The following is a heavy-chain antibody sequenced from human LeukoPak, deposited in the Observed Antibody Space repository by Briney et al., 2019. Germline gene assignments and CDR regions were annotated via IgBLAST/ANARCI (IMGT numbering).Heavy chain of an antibody. V-gene: IGHV4-59*12. D-gene: IGHD2-2*01. CDR1: GGSISRYY. CDR2: MHYSGTT. J-gene: IGHJ4*02. CDR3: ARGGPGGNIVVVPAAPAHFDY. Sequence: PSDTLSLTCTVCGGSISRYYWRWIRQPPGHGLEWLGYMHYSGTTNYNPALQSRVTISVDTSKNQFSLSLSSVTAADTAVYYCARGGPGGNIVVVPAAPAHFDYWGQGTLVTVSS.